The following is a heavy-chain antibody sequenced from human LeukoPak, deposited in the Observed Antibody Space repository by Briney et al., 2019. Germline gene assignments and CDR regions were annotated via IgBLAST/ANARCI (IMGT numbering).Heavy chain of an antibody. CDR3: ARGHYGSGSHKSRPRASQYYFDY. J-gene: IGHJ4*02. CDR1: GYTFTSYD. CDR2: MNPNSGNT. Sequence: ASVKISCKASGYTFTSYDINWVRQATGQGLEWMGGMNPNSGNTGYAQKFQGRVTMTRKTSISTAYMELSSLRSEDTAVYYCARGHYGSGSHKSRPRASQYYFDYWGQGTLVTVSS. V-gene: IGHV1-8*01. D-gene: IGHD3-10*01.